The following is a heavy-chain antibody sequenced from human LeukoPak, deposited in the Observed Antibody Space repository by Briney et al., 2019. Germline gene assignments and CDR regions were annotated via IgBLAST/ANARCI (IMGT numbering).Heavy chain of an antibody. J-gene: IGHJ6*02. CDR2: INPRDGAT. D-gene: IGHD5-12*01. V-gene: IGHV1-2*02. CDR1: GYTFTGYH. Sequence: ASLKVSCKASGYTFTGYHLHWVRQAPGQGLEWMGWINPRDGATKYAQKFQGRVTMTRDTSIYTVYMELSWLRSDDTAVYYCGRDEHSAYDHHYGMDVWGQGTTVTVSS. CDR3: GRDEHSAYDHHYGMDV.